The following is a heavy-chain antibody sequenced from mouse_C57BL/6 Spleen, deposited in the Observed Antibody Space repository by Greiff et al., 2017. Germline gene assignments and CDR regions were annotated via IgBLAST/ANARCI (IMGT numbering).Heavy chain of an antibody. CDR1: GYTFTSYW. D-gene: IGHD3-1*01. V-gene: IGHV1-69*01. CDR2: IDPSDSYT. Sequence: VQLQQPGAELVMPGASVKLSCKASGYTFTSYWMHWVKQRPGQGLEWIGEIDPSDSYTNYNQKFKGKSTLTVDKSSSTAYMQISSLTSEDSAVYYCARSGDGDCDVWGTGTTVTVSS. CDR3: ARSGDGDCDV. J-gene: IGHJ1*03.